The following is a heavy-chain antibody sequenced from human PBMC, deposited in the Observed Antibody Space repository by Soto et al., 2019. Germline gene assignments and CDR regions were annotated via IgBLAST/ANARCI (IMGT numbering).Heavy chain of an antibody. CDR2: IYQGGDT. V-gene: IGHV4-38-2*02. CDR3: ARAAFRRGSNHFDF. D-gene: IGHD1-26*01. Sequence: SVTRPRTCIFAGDSSSSGYDWILVRQPPGKGLEWIGSIYQGGDTYYNPSLNSPVTISVDTSNNHFSLRLDSVTAADTAVYYCARAAFRRGSNHFDFWGQGIRVTVSS. CDR1: GDSSSSGYD. J-gene: IGHJ4*02.